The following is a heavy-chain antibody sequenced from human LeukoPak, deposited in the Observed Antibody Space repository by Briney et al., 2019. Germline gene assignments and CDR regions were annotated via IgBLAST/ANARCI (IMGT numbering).Heavy chain of an antibody. CDR2: INSSGGST. J-gene: IGHJ5*02. CDR1: GFTFGRYD. D-gene: IGHD3-22*01. Sequence: GSLKVSCTASGFTFGRYDMHWVRQAPGQGLEWMGVINSSGGSTRYAQKVQGRVTITRDKSKSTVYMEMSSLRADDTAVYYCARGGYYNSSGSFDPWGQGTLVTVSS. V-gene: IGHV1-46*04. CDR3: ARGGYYNSSGSFDP.